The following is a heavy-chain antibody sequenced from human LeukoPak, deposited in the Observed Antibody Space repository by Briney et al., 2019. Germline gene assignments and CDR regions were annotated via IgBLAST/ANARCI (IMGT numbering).Heavy chain of an antibody. CDR2: ISSSGAYM. J-gene: IGHJ6*03. V-gene: IGHV3-21*01. D-gene: IGHD3-3*01. Sequence: SGGSLRLSCAASGFTFSSYGMNWVRQAPGKGLEWVSSISSSGAYMYYADSVKGRFTISRDNAKNSLYLQMSSLRAEDTAIYYCARASAYYDFWSGYYGDYYYYMDVWGKGTTVTVSS. CDR3: ARASAYYDFWSGYYGDYYYYMDV. CDR1: GFTFSSYG.